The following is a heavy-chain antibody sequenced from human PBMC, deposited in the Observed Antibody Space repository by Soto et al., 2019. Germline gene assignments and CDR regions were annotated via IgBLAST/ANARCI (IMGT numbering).Heavy chain of an antibody. CDR3: ARGRIIREGVRRFYFEY. CDR2: INQSGST. J-gene: IGHJ4*02. Sequence: QVQLQQWGAGLLKPSETLSLTCAVYGGSFSGYYWSWIRQPPGKGLEWIGEINQSGSTNYNPSLKSRVTISVDTSKNQFSRKLSSVTAADTAVYYCARGRIIREGVRRFYFEYWGQGTLVTVSS. D-gene: IGHD1-26*01. V-gene: IGHV4-34*01. CDR1: GGSFSGYY.